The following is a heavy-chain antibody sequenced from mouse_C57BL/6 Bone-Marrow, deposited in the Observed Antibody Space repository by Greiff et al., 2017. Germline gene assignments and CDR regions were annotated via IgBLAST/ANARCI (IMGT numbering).Heavy chain of an antibody. V-gene: IGHV1-15*01. CDR3: TRKRTTVVASDWYFDV. Sequence: QVQLQQSGAELVRPGASVTLSCKASGYTFTDYEMNWVKQTPVHGLEWIGAIDPETGGTAYNQKFKGKAILTADKSSSTAYMELRSLTSEDSAVDDCTRKRTTVVASDWYFDVWGTGTTVTVSS. D-gene: IGHD1-1*01. J-gene: IGHJ1*03. CDR2: IDPETGGT. CDR1: GYTFTDYE.